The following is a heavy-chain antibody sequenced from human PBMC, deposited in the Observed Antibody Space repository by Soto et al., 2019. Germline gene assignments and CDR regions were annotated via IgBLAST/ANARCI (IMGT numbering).Heavy chain of an antibody. D-gene: IGHD2-8*01. Sequence: ASVKVSCKAAGYTFTRYGISWVRQAPGQGLEWKGWISGYNGDTNHAQKFQGRVSMTIDTSTGTAYMELRSLTSDDTAVYYCAKNGQPPYYYYGLDVWGQGTKVTVSS. CDR3: AKNGQPPYYYYGLDV. CDR1: GYTFTRYG. V-gene: IGHV1-18*01. CDR2: ISGYNGDT. J-gene: IGHJ6*02.